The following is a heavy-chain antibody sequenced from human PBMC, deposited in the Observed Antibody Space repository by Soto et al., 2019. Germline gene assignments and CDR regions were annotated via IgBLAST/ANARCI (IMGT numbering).Heavy chain of an antibody. D-gene: IGHD5-12*01. J-gene: IGHJ4*02. CDR2: ISYDGSNK. Sequence: PGGSLRLSCAASGFTFSSYAMHWVRQAPCKGLEWVAVISYDGSNKYYADSVKGRLTISRDNSKNTLYLQMNSLRAEDTAVYYCARDFGPGGYDTHYFDYWGQGTLVTVSS. CDR3: ARDFGPGGYDTHYFDY. V-gene: IGHV3-30-3*01. CDR1: GFTFSSYA.